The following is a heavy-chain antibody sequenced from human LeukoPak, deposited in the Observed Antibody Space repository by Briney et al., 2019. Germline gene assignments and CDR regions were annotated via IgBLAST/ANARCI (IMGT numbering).Heavy chain of an antibody. D-gene: IGHD2-2*01. J-gene: IGHJ6*03. V-gene: IGHV1-8*03. CDR2: MNPNSGNT. Sequence: ASVKVSCKAVGYTFTGYYMEWVRQATGQGLEWMGWMNPNSGNTGYAQKFQGRVTITRNTSISTAYMELSSLRSEDTAVYYCARDSSGSTATLGYYYYYMDVWGKGTTVTVSS. CDR1: GYTFTGYY. CDR3: ARDSSGSTATLGYYYYYMDV.